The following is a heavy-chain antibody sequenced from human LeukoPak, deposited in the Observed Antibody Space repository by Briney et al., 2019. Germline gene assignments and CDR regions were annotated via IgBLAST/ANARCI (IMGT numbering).Heavy chain of an antibody. Sequence: GESLKISCQGFGYSFTSYWIGWVRQMPGKGMEWMGVIYPGDLRVRYNPSFQGQVTISVDKSINAAYLQWVSLRASDSAMYYCACRDLTSTWSFPWGQGTLVTVSS. CDR3: ACRDLTSTWSFP. D-gene: IGHD6-13*01. CDR2: IYPGDLRV. CDR1: GYSFTSYW. V-gene: IGHV5-51*01. J-gene: IGHJ5*02.